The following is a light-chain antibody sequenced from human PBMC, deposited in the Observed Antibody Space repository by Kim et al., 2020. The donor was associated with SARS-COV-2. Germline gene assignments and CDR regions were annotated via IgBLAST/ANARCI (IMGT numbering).Light chain of an antibody. Sequence: DIQMTQSPSSLSASIGDRVTITCQASQDISNFLNWYQQKPGKAPKLLIYDASNLETGVPSRFSGSGSGTDFTFTISSLQPEHIATYYCQQYDNLPLGFGGGTKVDIK. CDR3: QQYDNLPLG. CDR1: QDISNF. V-gene: IGKV1-33*01. CDR2: DAS. J-gene: IGKJ4*01.